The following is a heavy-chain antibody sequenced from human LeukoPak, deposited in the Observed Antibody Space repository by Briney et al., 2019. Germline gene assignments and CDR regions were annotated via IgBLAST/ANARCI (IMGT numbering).Heavy chain of an antibody. Sequence: GESLKISCKGSGYSFTNYWIGWVRQMPGKGLEWMGIIYPGDSDTRYSPSFQGQVTISADKSISTAYLQWSSLKASDTAMYFCARGNTALALYLVSWGQGTLVTVSS. CDR3: ARGNTALALYLVS. V-gene: IGHV5-51*01. J-gene: IGHJ4*02. D-gene: IGHD5-18*01. CDR1: GYSFTNYW. CDR2: IYPGDSDT.